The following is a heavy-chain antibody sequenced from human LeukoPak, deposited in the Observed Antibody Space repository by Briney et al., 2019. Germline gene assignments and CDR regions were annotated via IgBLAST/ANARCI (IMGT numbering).Heavy chain of an antibody. CDR2: ITGSGGST. Sequence: GGSLRLSCAASGFTFSSYAMTWVRQAPGKGLEWVSAITGSGGSTFYADSVKGRFTISRDNSKNTLYLQMNSLGAEDTAVYYCAKALTIYATLNALDIWGQGTMATVSS. J-gene: IGHJ3*02. D-gene: IGHD2-8*01. CDR1: GFTFSSYA. V-gene: IGHV3-23*01. CDR3: AKALTIYATLNALDI.